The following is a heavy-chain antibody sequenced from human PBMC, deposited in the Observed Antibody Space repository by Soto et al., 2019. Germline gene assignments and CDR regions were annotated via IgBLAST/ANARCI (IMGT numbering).Heavy chain of an antibody. Sequence: SETLSLTCAVSGGSISSGGYSWSWIRQQPGKGLEWIGYMYHSGSTYYNPSLKSRVTISIDRSKNQFSLKLSSVTAADTAVYYCARDTYYYGSGSYGPNYGMDVWGQGTTVTVSS. CDR1: GGSISSGGYS. CDR3: ARDTYYYGSGSYGPNYGMDV. CDR2: MYHSGST. V-gene: IGHV4-30-2*01. D-gene: IGHD3-10*01. J-gene: IGHJ6*02.